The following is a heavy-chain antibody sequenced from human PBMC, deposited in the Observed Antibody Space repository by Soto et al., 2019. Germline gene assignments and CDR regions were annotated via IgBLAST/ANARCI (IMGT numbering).Heavy chain of an antibody. CDR1: GFTFRSYA. CDR2: ISGNGGST. CDR3: AKDHTSSWYWDF. Sequence: EVQMLESGGGLVQPGGSLRLYCAASGFTFRSYAMSWVRQTPGKGLEWVSSISGNGGSTYYADSVKGRFTISRDNSKNTLYLQMNSLRAEDTAIYYCAKDHTSSWYWDFWGQGTLVTVSS. J-gene: IGHJ4*02. V-gene: IGHV3-23*01. D-gene: IGHD6-13*01.